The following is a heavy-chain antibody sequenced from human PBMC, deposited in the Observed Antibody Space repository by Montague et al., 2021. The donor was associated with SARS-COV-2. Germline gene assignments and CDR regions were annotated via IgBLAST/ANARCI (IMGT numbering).Heavy chain of an antibody. CDR3: ARLRDGVVPSPLLGVGPYHSYSLMGV. D-gene: IGHD3-10*01. CDR2: INHGGST. V-gene: IGHV4-34*01. CDR1: GTTISGSY. Sequence: SETLSLTCAVHGTTISGSYWNWIRQPPGKGLEWTGEINHGGSTKYSPSLKSRLSISADTSKNQFSLKLTSVAAADTAVYYCARLRDGVVPSPLLGVGPYHSYSLMGVWGRVTTVTVSS. J-gene: IGHJ6*03.